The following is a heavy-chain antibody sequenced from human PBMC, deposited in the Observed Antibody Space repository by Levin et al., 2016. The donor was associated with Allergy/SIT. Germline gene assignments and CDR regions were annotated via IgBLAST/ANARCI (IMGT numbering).Heavy chain of an antibody. J-gene: IGHJ4*02. V-gene: IGHV4-39*01. CDR1: GGSITRSAYF. CDR3: TRSPERYGDPRRFYYFDK. Sequence: SETLSLTCTVSGGSITRSAYFWGWIRLAPGKGLEWIGSVFYSGSTYYNPSLKSRVTVSMDTSQNQISLKLTSVTAADTAVYFCTRSPERYGDPRRFYYFDKWGQGILVTASS. CDR2: VFYSGST. D-gene: IGHD4-17*01.